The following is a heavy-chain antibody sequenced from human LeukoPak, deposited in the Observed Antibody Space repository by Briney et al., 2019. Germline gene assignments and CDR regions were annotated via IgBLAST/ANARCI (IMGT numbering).Heavy chain of an antibody. J-gene: IGHJ3*02. CDR1: GFTFSSYA. CDR3: AKDRDDYVWGSYLGAFDI. Sequence: PGGSLRLSCAASGFTFSSYAMSWVRQAPGEGLEWVSLISGSGGSTYYADSVKGRFTISRDNSKNTLYLQMNSLRAEDTAVFYCAKDRDDYVWGSYLGAFDIWGQGTMVTVSS. CDR2: ISGSGGST. D-gene: IGHD3-16*01. V-gene: IGHV3-23*01.